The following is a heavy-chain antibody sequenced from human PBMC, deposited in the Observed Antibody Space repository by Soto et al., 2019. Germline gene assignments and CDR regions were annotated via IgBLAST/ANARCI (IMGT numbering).Heavy chain of an antibody. CDR3: ARVGLWFGELTDY. CDR1: GYSISSGYY. D-gene: IGHD3-10*01. Sequence: KPSETLSLTCAVSGYSISSGYYWGWIRQPPGKGLEWIGSIYHSGSTYYNPSLKSRVTISVDTSKNQFSLKLSSVTAADTAVYYCARVGLWFGELTDYWGQGTLVTVSS. V-gene: IGHV4-38-2*01. J-gene: IGHJ4*02. CDR2: IYHSGST.